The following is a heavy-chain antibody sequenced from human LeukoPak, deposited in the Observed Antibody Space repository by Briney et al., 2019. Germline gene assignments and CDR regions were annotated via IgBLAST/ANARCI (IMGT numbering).Heavy chain of an antibody. J-gene: IGHJ4*02. V-gene: IGHV3-30*04. D-gene: IGHD2/OR15-2a*01. CDR2: ISYDGTNE. CDR3: GRDTKTPYFHFTLVDY. Sequence: GRSLRLSCAASGFTFSSYAMHWVRRAPGKGLEWVAVISYDGTNEYYADSVKGRFTISRDKSKNTLYLQMNSLRAEDTAVYYCGRDTKTPYFHFTLVDYWGQGTLVTVSS. CDR1: GFTFSSYA.